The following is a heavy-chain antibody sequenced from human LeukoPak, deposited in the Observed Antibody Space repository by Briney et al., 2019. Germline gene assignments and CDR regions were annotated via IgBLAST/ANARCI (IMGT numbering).Heavy chain of an antibody. V-gene: IGHV7-4-1*02. D-gene: IGHD3-3*01. CDR2: INTNIGNP. Sequence: ASVKVSCKPSGYTFTSYAMNWVRQAPGQGLEWMGWINTNIGNPTYAQGFTGRFVFSLDTSVSTAYLQISSLKAEDTAVYYCARGLYYDFWSGYYPEVYWGQGTLVTVSS. CDR1: GYTFTSYA. J-gene: IGHJ4*02. CDR3: ARGLYYDFWSGYYPEVY.